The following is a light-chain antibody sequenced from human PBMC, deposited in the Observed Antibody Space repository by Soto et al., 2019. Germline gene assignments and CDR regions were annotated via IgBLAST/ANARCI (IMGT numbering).Light chain of an antibody. V-gene: IGKV3-11*01. CDR3: QQRSNWPST. CDR2: DAS. J-gene: IGKJ4*01. Sequence: EIVLTQSPVTLSLSPGERATLSCRASQSVSSYLAWYQQQPGQAPRLLIYDASNSATGIPARFSGSGSGTDFTLTISSLEPEDFAVYYCQQRSNWPSTFGGGTKVEIK. CDR1: QSVSSY.